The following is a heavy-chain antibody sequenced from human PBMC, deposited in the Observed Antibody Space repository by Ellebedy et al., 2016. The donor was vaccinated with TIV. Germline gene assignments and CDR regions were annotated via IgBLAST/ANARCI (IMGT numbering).Heavy chain of an antibody. J-gene: IGHJ4*02. Sequence: GESLKISCAASGLVFSDYCMTWLRVSPGKGPEWVATIASDGIEKSYADSVKGRFTISRDSAKNSLYLQMNSLRDEDTAVYYCARSRALRGVTFDYWGRGTLVTVSS. CDR2: IASDGIEK. D-gene: IGHD3-10*01. V-gene: IGHV3-7*01. CDR3: ARSRALRGVTFDY. CDR1: GLVFSDYC.